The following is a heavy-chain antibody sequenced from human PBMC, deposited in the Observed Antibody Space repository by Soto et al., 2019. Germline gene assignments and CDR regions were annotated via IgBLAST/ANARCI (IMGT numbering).Heavy chain of an antibody. CDR2: IYHSGST. CDR3: ASSMGYFDWLFLNY. CDR1: GGSISSSNW. V-gene: IGHV4-4*02. J-gene: IGHJ4*02. Sequence: PSETLSLTCAVSGGSISSSNWWSWVRQPPGKGLEWIGEIYHSGSTNYNPSLKSRVTISVDKSKNQFSLKLSSVTAADTAVYYCASSMGYFDWLFLNYWGQGTLVPVSS. D-gene: IGHD3-9*01.